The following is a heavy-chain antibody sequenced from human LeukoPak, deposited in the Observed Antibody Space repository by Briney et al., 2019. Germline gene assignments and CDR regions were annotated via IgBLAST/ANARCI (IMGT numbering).Heavy chain of an antibody. CDR1: GFTFSSYS. Sequence: GGSLRLSCAASGFTFSSYSMNWVRQAPGKGLEWVSSISSSSSYIYYADSVKGRFTISRDNAKNSLYLQMNSLRAEDTAVYHCARLDFDWSYFDYWGQGTLVTVSS. V-gene: IGHV3-21*01. D-gene: IGHD3-9*01. J-gene: IGHJ4*02. CDR2: ISSSSSYI. CDR3: ARLDFDWSYFDY.